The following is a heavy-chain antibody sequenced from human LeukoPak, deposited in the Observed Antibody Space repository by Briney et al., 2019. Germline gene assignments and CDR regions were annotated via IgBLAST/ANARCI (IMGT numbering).Heavy chain of an antibody. CDR3: ARRIYGSGRPYYYYYMDV. CDR2: INYSGST. CDR1: GGSISSYY. J-gene: IGHJ6*03. D-gene: IGHD3-10*01. Sequence: NPSETLSLTCTVSGGSISSYYWSWIRQPPGKGLEWIGYINYSGSTNYNPSLKSRVTISVDTSKNQFSLKLSSVTAADTAVYYCARRIYGSGRPYYYYYMDVWGKGTTVTVSS. V-gene: IGHV4-59*08.